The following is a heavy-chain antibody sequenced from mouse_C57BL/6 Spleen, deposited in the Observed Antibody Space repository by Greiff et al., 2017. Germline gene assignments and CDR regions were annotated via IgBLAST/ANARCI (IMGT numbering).Heavy chain of an antibody. V-gene: IGHV1-18*01. CDR3: ARGALIPYYFDY. D-gene: IGHD1-1*01. CDR1: GYTFTDYN. J-gene: IGHJ2*01. Sequence: EVQLQQSGPELVKPGASVKIPCKASGYTFTDYNMDWVKQSHGKSLEWIGDINPNNGGTIYNQKFKGKATLTVDKSSSTAYMELRSLTSEDTAVYYCARGALIPYYFDYWGQGTTLTVSS. CDR2: INPNNGGT.